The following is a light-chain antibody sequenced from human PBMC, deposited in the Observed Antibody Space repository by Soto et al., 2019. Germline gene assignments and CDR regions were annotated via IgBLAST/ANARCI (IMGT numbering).Light chain of an antibody. CDR3: QQYGRSPFT. CDR2: GAS. Sequence: EIVLTQSPGTLSLSPGERATLSCRASQSVSSSYLAWYQQKPGQAPRLLLYGASSRATGIPGRFSGRGSGTDFTLTIIRLEPEDFAVYYCQQYGRSPFTFGPGTKVDIK. CDR1: QSVSSSY. V-gene: IGKV3-20*01. J-gene: IGKJ3*01.